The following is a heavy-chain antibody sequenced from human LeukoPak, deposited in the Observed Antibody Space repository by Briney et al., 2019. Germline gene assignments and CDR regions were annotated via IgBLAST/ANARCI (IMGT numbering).Heavy chain of an antibody. V-gene: IGHV4-61*02. Sequence: SQTLSLTCTVSGGSISSGSYYWSWLRQPAGKGLEWIGRIYTSGSTNYNPSLKSRVTISVDTSKNQFSLKLSSVTAADTAVYYCARDRRDIVATTYYYYYYYMDVWGKGTTVTVSS. J-gene: IGHJ6*03. D-gene: IGHD5-12*01. CDR3: ARDRRDIVATTYYYYYYYMDV. CDR1: GGSISSGSYY. CDR2: IYTSGST.